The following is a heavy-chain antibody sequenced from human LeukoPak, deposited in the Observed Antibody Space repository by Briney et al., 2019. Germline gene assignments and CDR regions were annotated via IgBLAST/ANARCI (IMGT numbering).Heavy chain of an antibody. V-gene: IGHV3-53*01. Sequence: GGSLRLSCAASGFTVSSNYMSWVRQAPGKGLEWVSVIYSGGSTYYADSVKGRFTISRDNSKNTLYLQMNSLRAEDTAVYYCARGPSLKSGSHSLGYWGQGTLVTVSS. CDR2: IYSGGST. J-gene: IGHJ4*02. CDR1: GFTVSSNY. CDR3: ARGPSLKSGSHSLGY. D-gene: IGHD1-26*01.